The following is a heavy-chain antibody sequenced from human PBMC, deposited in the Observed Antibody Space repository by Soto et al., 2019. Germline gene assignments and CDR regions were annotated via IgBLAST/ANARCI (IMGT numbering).Heavy chain of an antibody. V-gene: IGHV3-74*01. CDR1: GFSLSNYW. D-gene: IGHD5-12*01. CDR2: INIDGSTT. Sequence: EVQLVESGGVSVQPGGSLRLSCAASGFSLSNYWMHWVRQAPGKGLVWVSRINIDGSTTTYADSVKGRFTISRDNAKNTLYLQMNSLRDEDTAGYYCVRIRRGDGYTFGYWGQGTLVTVSS. J-gene: IGHJ4*02. CDR3: VRIRRGDGYTFGY.